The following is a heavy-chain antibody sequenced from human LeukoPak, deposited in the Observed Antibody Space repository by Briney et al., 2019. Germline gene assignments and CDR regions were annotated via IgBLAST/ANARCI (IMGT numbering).Heavy chain of an antibody. Sequence: GGSLRLSCAASGFTLNSYWMNWVRQAPGKGVEWVANIKRDGSEKYYVDSVRGRFTISRDNAKNSLDLQMNSLRVEDPAVYYCARLGPASSGWPESFDYWGQGTLVTVSS. J-gene: IGHJ4*02. CDR3: ARLGPASSGWPESFDY. V-gene: IGHV3-7*03. D-gene: IGHD6-19*01. CDR2: IKRDGSEK. CDR1: GFTLNSYW.